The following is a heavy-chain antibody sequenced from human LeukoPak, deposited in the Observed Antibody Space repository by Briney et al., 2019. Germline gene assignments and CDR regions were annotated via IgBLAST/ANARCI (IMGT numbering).Heavy chain of an antibody. Sequence: PGRSLRLSCAASGFTFSSYGMHWVRQTPGKGLAWAAVISYDGSNKYYADSVKGRFTISRDNSKNTLYLQMNSLRAEDTAVYYCAKVFEKFYANTIDYWGQGTLVTVSS. CDR3: AKVFEKFYANTIDY. V-gene: IGHV3-30*18. D-gene: IGHD5/OR15-5a*01. CDR2: ISYDGSNK. J-gene: IGHJ4*02. CDR1: GFTFSSYG.